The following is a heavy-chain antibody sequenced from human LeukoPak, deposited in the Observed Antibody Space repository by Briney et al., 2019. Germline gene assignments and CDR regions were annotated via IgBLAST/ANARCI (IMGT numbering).Heavy chain of an antibody. D-gene: IGHD6-6*01. CDR1: GYTFTGYY. V-gene: IGHV1-2*02. CDR3: ARRISARLPLDY. CDR2: INHNSGST. Sequence: ASVKVSCKASGYTFTGYYMHWVRQPPGQGLEWMGWINHNSGSTNYAEKFQGRVTMTRDTSISTAYMELSRLRSDNTAVYYCARRISARLPLDYWGQGTLVTVSS. J-gene: IGHJ4*02.